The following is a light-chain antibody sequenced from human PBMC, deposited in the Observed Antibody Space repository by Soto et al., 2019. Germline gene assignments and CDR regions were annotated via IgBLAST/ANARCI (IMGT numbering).Light chain of an antibody. CDR1: NSNLGAGYD. CDR2: GNR. J-gene: IGLJ1*01. CDR3: SSYTSTTTYV. V-gene: IGLV1-40*01. Sequence: QSVLTQPPSVSGAPGQRVTISCTGNNSNLGAGYDVHWYQQLPGAAPKLVIFGNRNRPSGVPERFSGSKSGTSASLAITGLQAEDEADYYCSSYTSTTTYVFGTGTKVNVL.